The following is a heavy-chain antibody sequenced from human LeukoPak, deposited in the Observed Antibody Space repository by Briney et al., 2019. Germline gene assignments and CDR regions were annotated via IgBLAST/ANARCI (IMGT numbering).Heavy chain of an antibody. Sequence: GGSLRLSCAASGFTFSDYWMHWVRQAPGKGLVWVLGMNTDGSDIRYADSMKGRFTISRDNAMNTLYLQMNSLRAEDTAVYYCAKDMASPTKAYYFDYWGQGTLVTVSS. D-gene: IGHD3-10*01. CDR1: GFTFSDYW. V-gene: IGHV3-74*01. CDR2: MNTDGSDI. CDR3: AKDMASPTKAYYFDY. J-gene: IGHJ4*02.